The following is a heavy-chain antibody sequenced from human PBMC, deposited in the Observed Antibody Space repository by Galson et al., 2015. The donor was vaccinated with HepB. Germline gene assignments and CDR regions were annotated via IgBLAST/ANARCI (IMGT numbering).Heavy chain of an antibody. D-gene: IGHD3-9*01. CDR1: GFTFSSYS. V-gene: IGHV3-21*01. CDR2: ISSSSSYI. Sequence: SLRLSCAASGFTFSSYSMNWVRQAPGKGLEWVSSISSSSSYIYYADSVKGRFTISRDNAKNSLYLQMNSLRAEDTAVYYCARGVYDILTGYYTPFDYWGQGTLVTVSS. J-gene: IGHJ4*02. CDR3: ARGVYDILTGYYTPFDY.